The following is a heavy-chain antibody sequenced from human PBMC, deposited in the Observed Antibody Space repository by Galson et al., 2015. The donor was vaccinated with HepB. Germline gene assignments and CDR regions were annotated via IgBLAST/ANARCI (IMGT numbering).Heavy chain of an antibody. CDR2: ISGYNGNT. CDR1: AYTFTSYG. CDR3: ARAYCSRTTCYPFEY. D-gene: IGHD2-2*01. Sequence: SVKVSCKASAYTFTSYGINWVRQAPGQGLEWMGRISGYNGNTTYTPRFQGRVTMTRDTSTSTVYMELRSLRSDDTAVYYCARAYCSRTTCYPFEYWGQGTLVTVSS. V-gene: IGHV1-18*04. J-gene: IGHJ4*02.